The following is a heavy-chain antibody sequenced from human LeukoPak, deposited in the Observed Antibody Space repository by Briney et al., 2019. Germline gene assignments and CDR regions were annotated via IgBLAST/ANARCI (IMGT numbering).Heavy chain of an antibody. CDR2: ISYDGSNK. D-gene: IGHD5-18*01. J-gene: IGHJ4*02. CDR1: GFTFSSYG. CDR3: AKDSRGYSYVKLDY. Sequence: GGSLRLSCAASGFTFSSYGMHWVRQAPGKGLEWVAVISYDGSNKYYADSVKGRFTISRDNSKNTLYLQMNSLRAEDTAVYYCAKDSRGYSYVKLDYWGQGTLVTVSS. V-gene: IGHV3-30*18.